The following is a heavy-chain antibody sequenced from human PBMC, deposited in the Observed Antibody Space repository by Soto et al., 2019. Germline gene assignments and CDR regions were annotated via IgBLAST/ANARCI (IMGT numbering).Heavy chain of an antibody. V-gene: IGHV1-69*13. CDR1: GYTFTSYD. CDR2: MITNIGNT. J-gene: IGHJ6*03. D-gene: IGHD2-2*01. Sequence: GASVKVSCKAPGYTFTSYDINWVRQATGQGLEWMGGMITNIGNTNYAQKFQGRVTITADESTSTAYMELSSLRSEDTAVYYCARHPRYCTSTNCYAYYYYYMDVWGIGTTVTVSS. CDR3: ARHPRYCTSTNCYAYYYYYMDV.